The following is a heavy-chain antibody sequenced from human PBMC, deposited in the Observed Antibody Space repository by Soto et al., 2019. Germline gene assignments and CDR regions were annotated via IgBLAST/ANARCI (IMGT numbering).Heavy chain of an antibody. Sequence: RASVKVSCKASGGTFSSYAISWVRQAPGHGLAWMGRIIPIFGTANYAQKFPGRVTITADESTSTAYMELSSLRSEDTAVYYCARGPVQWVYGGYYYYAMDVWGQGTTVTVSS. CDR2: IIPIFGTA. D-gene: IGHD4-17*01. CDR3: ARGPVQWVYGGYYYYAMDV. V-gene: IGHV1-69*13. CDR1: GGTFSSYA. J-gene: IGHJ6*02.